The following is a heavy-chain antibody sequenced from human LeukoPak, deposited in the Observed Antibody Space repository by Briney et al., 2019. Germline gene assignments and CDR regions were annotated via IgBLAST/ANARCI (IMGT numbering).Heavy chain of an antibody. V-gene: IGHV1-18*01. CDR1: GYTFTSYG. CDR2: ISAYNGNT. J-gene: IGHJ4*02. Sequence: ASVKVSCKASGYTFTSYGISWVRQAPGQGLEWMGWISAYNGNTNYAQKLQGRVTTTTDTSTSTAYMELRSLRSDDTAVYYCARDRRWFGELLPYFDYWGQGTLVTVSS. D-gene: IGHD3-10*01. CDR3: ARDRRWFGELLPYFDY.